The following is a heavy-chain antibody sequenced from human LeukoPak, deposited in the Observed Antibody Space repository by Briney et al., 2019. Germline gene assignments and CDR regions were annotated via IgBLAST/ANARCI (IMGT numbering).Heavy chain of an antibody. D-gene: IGHD2-21*01. Sequence: GGSLRLSCVASGFTFSSYAMSWVRQAPGKGLEWVSGISGSGGSTYYADSVKGRFSISRDNSKNTLYLQMDSLRGEDTAVYYCAKDFRIGYSAHFDYWGQGALVTVSS. CDR2: ISGSGGST. CDR1: GFTFSSYA. V-gene: IGHV3-23*01. J-gene: IGHJ4*02. CDR3: AKDFRIGYSAHFDY.